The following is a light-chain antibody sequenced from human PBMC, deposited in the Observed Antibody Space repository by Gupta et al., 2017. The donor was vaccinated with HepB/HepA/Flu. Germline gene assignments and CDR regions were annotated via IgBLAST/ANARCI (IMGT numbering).Light chain of an antibody. CDR1: NIGSKK. Sequence: SYELTQPLSVSVALGQTARITRGGNNIGSKKVHWYQQKPGQAHVLLIYSDSNRPSEIPERCSGSNSGNTATLTISRAQAGEEADYYCQVRDITTANVVCGGGTKLTVL. CDR2: SDS. V-gene: IGLV3-9*01. J-gene: IGLJ2*01. CDR3: QVRDITTANVV.